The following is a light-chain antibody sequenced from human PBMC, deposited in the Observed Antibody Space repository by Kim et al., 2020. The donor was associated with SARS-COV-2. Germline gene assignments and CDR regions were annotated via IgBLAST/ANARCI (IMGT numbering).Light chain of an antibody. CDR3: AAWDDSLI. Sequence: GTPGQRVTISCSGSTSNIGNNYVSWYQHLPGTAPKLLIYRNDQRPSGVPDRFSGSKSGTSASLVISGLRSEDEADYYCAAWDDSLIFGGGTKLTVL. V-gene: IGLV1-47*01. CDR2: RND. J-gene: IGLJ2*01. CDR1: TSNIGNNY.